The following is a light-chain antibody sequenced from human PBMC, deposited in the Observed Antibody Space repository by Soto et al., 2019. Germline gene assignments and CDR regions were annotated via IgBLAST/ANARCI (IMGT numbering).Light chain of an antibody. J-gene: IGKJ2*01. CDR3: QQYGSSPYT. Sequence: EIVLTQSPGTLSLSPGERATLSCRASQSVSSSYLAWYQQKPGQAPRLLIYGASSRATGIPDRFSGSGSGTDFPLTIRRLEPEDFAMYYCQQYGSSPYTFGQGTKVEIK. CDR2: GAS. CDR1: QSVSSSY. V-gene: IGKV3-20*01.